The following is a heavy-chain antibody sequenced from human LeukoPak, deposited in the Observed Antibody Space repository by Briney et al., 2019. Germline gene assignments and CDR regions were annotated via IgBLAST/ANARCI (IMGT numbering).Heavy chain of an antibody. CDR1: GYTFTGYY. D-gene: IGHD3-10*01. CDR2: INPNSGGT. CDR3: ASLGVPTTMVRGVIITNDY. J-gene: IGHJ4*02. V-gene: IGHV1-2*02. Sequence: ASVKVSCKASGYTFTGYYMHWVRQAPGQGLEWMGWINPNSGGTNYAQKFQGRVTMTRDTSISTAYMELSMLRSEDTAVYYCASLGVPTTMVRGVIITNDYWGQGTLVTVSS.